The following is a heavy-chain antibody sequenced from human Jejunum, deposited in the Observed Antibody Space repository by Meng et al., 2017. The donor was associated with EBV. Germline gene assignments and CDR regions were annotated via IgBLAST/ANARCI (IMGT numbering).Heavy chain of an antibody. V-gene: IGHV4-4*02. Sequence: QVQLTESGPGLGKPSGTLSLTCCVSGDSIISTDTWWSWVRQPPGKGLEWIGEIFHAGNTNYNPSLKSQVTMSVDTSKNQFSLNLSSVTAADSAVYYCARGSHYTWDVWGQGTLVTVSS. D-gene: IGHD3-16*01. CDR2: IFHAGNT. J-gene: IGHJ4*02. CDR1: GDSIISTDTW. CDR3: ARGSHYTWDV.